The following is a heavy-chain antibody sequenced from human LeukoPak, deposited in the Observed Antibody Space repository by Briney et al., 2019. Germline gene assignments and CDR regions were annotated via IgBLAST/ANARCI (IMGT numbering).Heavy chain of an antibody. CDR3: AGGNYYDSGDNWFDP. J-gene: IGHJ5*02. CDR2: IWYDGSNK. V-gene: IGHV3-33*01. Sequence: GGSLRLSCAASGFTFSSYGMHWVRQAPGKGLEWVAVIWYDGSNKYYADSVKGRLTISRDNSKNTLYLQMNSLRAEDAAVYYCAGGNYYDSGDNWFDPWGQGTLVTVSS. D-gene: IGHD3-22*01. CDR1: GFTFSSYG.